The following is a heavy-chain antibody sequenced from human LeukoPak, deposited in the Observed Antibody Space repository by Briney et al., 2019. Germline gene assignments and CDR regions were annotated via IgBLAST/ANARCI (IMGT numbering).Heavy chain of an antibody. D-gene: IGHD3-22*01. J-gene: IGHJ4*02. CDR2: ISSSSSII. CDR1: GFNFNTYS. Sequence: PGGSLRLSCAASGFNFNTYSMNWVRQAPGKGLESVSYISSSSSIIYYADSVKGRFTISRDNAKNSLYLQMNSLTAENTAYYYCARDYYFDSSGYPLDYWGQGTLVTVSS. CDR3: ARDYYFDSSGYPLDY. V-gene: IGHV3-48*04.